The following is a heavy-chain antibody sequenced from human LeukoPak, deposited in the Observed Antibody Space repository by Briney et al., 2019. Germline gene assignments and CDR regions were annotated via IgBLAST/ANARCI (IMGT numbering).Heavy chain of an antibody. Sequence: GGSLRLSRAASGFTFRSYAMGWVRQAPGKGLEWVAIINQDGSRKSSADSVKGRFTISRDNAKNLLYLQMSSLRAEDTAVYYGARDPGWGALFHWGQGTLVTVS. V-gene: IGHV3-7*01. D-gene: IGHD3-16*01. CDR2: INQDGSRK. CDR1: GFTFRSYA. CDR3: ARDPGWGALFH. J-gene: IGHJ4*02.